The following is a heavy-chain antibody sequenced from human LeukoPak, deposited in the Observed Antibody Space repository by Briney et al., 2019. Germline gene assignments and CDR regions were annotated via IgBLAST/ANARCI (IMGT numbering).Heavy chain of an antibody. CDR1: GGSFSGYY. Sequence: SETLSLTCAVYGGSFSGYYWSWIRQPPGKGLEWIGEINHSGSTNYNPSLKSRVTISVDTSKNQFSLKLSSVTAADTAVYYCARLRWWPYLLIDAFDIWGQGTMVTVSS. J-gene: IGHJ3*02. CDR2: INHSGST. D-gene: IGHD4-23*01. V-gene: IGHV4-34*01. CDR3: ARLRWWPYLLIDAFDI.